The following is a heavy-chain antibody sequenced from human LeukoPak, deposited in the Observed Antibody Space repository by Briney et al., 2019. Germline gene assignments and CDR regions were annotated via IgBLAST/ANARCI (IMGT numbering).Heavy chain of an antibody. J-gene: IGHJ6*02. Sequence: ASVKVSCKASGYTFTGYYMHWVRQAPGQGLEGMGWINPNSGGTHYAQKFQGWVPMTRDTSISTAYMELSRLRSDDTAVYYCARDTCSSTSCYGPYYYYGMDVWGQGTTVTVSS. CDR2: INPNSGGT. CDR1: GYTFTGYY. V-gene: IGHV1-2*04. D-gene: IGHD2-2*01. CDR3: ARDTCSSTSCYGPYYYYGMDV.